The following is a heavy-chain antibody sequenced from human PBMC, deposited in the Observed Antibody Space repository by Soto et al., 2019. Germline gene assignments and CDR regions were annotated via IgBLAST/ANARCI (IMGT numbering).Heavy chain of an antibody. CDR1: GGSISSSSYY. J-gene: IGHJ4*02. V-gene: IGHV4-39*01. Sequence: QLQLQESGPGLVKPSETLSLTCTVSGGSISSSSYYWGWIRQPPGKGLERIGSIYYSGSTYYNPSLKSRVTISVDTSKNQFSLKRSSVTAADTAVYYCARRNSGSYYNEAYFDYWGQGTLVTVSS. CDR3: ARRNSGSYYNEAYFDY. CDR2: IYYSGST. D-gene: IGHD1-26*01.